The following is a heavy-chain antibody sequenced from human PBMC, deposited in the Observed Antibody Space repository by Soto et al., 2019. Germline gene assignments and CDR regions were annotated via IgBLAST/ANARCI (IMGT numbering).Heavy chain of an antibody. V-gene: IGHV4-4*02. CDR3: ARDPELMVRGGRYYYGMDV. CDR1: GGSISSSNW. CDR2: IYHSGST. D-gene: IGHD3-10*01. J-gene: IGHJ6*02. Sequence: SETLSLTCAVSGGSISSSNWWSWVRQPPGKVLEWIGEIYHSGSTNYNPSLKSRVTISVDKSKNQFSLKLSSVTAADTAVYYCARDPELMVRGGRYYYGMDVWGQGTTVTVSS.